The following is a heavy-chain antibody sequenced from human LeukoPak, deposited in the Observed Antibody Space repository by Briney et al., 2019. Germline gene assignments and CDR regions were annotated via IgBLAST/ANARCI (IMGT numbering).Heavy chain of an antibody. CDR2: ISGSGGST. V-gene: IGHV3-23*01. Sequence: PGGSLRLSCAASGFTFSGYGMHWVRQAPGKGLEWVSAISGSGGSTYYADSVKGRFTISRDNSKNTLYLQMNSLRAEDTAVYYCAKYVEYSSSSYFDYWGQGTLVTVSS. CDR3: AKYVEYSSSSYFDY. D-gene: IGHD6-6*01. CDR1: GFTFSGYG. J-gene: IGHJ4*02.